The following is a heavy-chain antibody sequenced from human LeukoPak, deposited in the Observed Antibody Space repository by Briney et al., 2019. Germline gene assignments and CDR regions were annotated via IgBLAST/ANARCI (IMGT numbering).Heavy chain of an antibody. D-gene: IGHD1-26*01. V-gene: IGHV4-30-4*01. CDR1: GGSISSGDYY. J-gene: IGHJ4*02. Sequence: SETLSLTCTVSGGSISSGDYYWSWIRQPPGKGLEWIGYIYYSGSTYYNPSLKSRVTISVDTSKNQFSLKLSSVTAADTAVYYCARVVGATIVIDYWGQGTLVTVSS. CDR3: ARVVGATIVIDY. CDR2: IYYSGST.